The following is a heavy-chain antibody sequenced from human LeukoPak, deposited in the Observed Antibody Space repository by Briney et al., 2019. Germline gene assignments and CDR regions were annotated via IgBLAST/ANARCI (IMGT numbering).Heavy chain of an antibody. CDR1: GYTFTSYG. CDR2: ISAYNGNT. V-gene: IGHV1-18*01. Sequence: ASVKVSCKASGYTFTSYGISWVRQAPGQGLEWMGWISAYNGNTNYAQKLQGRVTMTTDTSTSTAYMELRSLRSDATAVYYCARGVISRDGYNYQSYMDVWGKGTTVTVSS. D-gene: IGHD5-24*01. J-gene: IGHJ6*03. CDR3: ARGVISRDGYNYQSYMDV.